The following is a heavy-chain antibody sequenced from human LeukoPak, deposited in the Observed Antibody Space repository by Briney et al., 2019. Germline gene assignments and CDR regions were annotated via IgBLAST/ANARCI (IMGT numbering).Heavy chain of an antibody. J-gene: IGHJ4*02. Sequence: SETLSLTCTVSGYSISSGYYWGWIRPPPGKGLEWIGSIYHSGSTYYNPSLKSRVTFSVDTSKNQFSLRLTSVAAADTALYYCARGRGGSWYYAASVVPLMYFDYWGQGTLVTVSS. V-gene: IGHV4-38-2*02. CDR2: IYHSGST. CDR3: ARGRGGSWYYAASVVPLMYFDY. CDR1: GYSISSGYY. D-gene: IGHD6-13*01.